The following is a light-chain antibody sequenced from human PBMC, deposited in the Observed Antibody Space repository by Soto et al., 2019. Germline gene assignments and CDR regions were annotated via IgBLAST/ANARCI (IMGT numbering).Light chain of an antibody. CDR3: QQRSNWPIT. Sequence: EIVLTQSPATLSLCRGEKATLSRRASQSVSSYVAWYQQKPGQAPRLLIYDASNSATGIPARFSGSGSGTDFTLTISSLEPEDFAVDYCQQRSNWPITFGQGTRLEI. CDR1: QSVSSY. J-gene: IGKJ5*01. CDR2: DAS. V-gene: IGKV3-11*01.